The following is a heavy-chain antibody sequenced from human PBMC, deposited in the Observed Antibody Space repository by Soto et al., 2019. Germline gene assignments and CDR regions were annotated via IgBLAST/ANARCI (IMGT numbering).Heavy chain of an antibody. CDR2: IYYSGNT. CDR1: GGSISSYY. J-gene: IGHJ5*02. CDR3: ARGRLSGFGELIWFDP. D-gene: IGHD3-10*01. V-gene: IGHV4-59*01. Sequence: QVQLQESGPGLVKPSETLSLTCTVSGGSISSYYWSWIRQPPGKGLEWIGYIYYSGNTNYNPSLKSRVTISVDTSKNQFSLKLSSVTAADTAVYYCARGRLSGFGELIWFDPWGQGTLVTVSS.